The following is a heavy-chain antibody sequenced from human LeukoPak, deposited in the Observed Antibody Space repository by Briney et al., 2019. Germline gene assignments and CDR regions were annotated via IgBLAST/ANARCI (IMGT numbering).Heavy chain of an antibody. Sequence: SETLSLTCTVSGGSISSYYLSWIRQPAGKGLEWIGRIYTSGSTNYNPSLKSRVTMSVDTSKNQFSLKLSSVTAADTAVYYCARDGIVGASRDYYYGMDVWGQGTTVTVSS. CDR1: GGSISSYY. J-gene: IGHJ6*02. D-gene: IGHD1-26*01. V-gene: IGHV4-4*07. CDR3: ARDGIVGASRDYYYGMDV. CDR2: IYTSGST.